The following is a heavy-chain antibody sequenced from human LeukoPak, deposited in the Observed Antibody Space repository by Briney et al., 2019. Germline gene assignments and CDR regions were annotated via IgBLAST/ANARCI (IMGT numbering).Heavy chain of an antibody. Sequence: SETLSLTCSVSGGSITYSHYYWGWVRQPPGKGLEWIGGIYYSGSTYYNPSLKSRVTISVDASRNEFSLRLSSVTAADTALYFCARQSGSYGGILDNWGQGILGTVSS. CDR1: GGSITYSHYY. V-gene: IGHV4-39*01. D-gene: IGHD1-26*01. J-gene: IGHJ4*02. CDR3: ARQSGSYGGILDN. CDR2: IYYSGST.